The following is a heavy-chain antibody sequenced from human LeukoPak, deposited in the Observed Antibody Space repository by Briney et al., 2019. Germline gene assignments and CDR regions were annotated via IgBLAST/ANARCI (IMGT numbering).Heavy chain of an antibody. V-gene: IGHV4-59*01. CDR3: ARSDYYGLGSYNWFFDL. CDR2: AYYSGTT. D-gene: IGHD3-16*01. Sequence: SETPSLTCSVSGGYIGKFYWSWIRQSPGMGLEWIGYAYYSGTTRYNRSFRGRVSMSADDSRNLFSLRLRSVTAADTAVYYCARSDYYGLGSYNWFFDLWGRGTLVTVSS. J-gene: IGHJ2*01. CDR1: GGYIGKFY.